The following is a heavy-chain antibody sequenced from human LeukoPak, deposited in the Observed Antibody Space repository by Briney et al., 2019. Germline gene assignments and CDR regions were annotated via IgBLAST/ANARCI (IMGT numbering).Heavy chain of an antibody. CDR2: ISSSGSTI. V-gene: IGHV3-11*04. CDR3: ARWGDHGTRDAFDI. J-gene: IGHJ3*02. CDR1: GFTFSDYY. Sequence: GGSLRLSCAASGFTFSDYYMSWIRQAPGKGLEWVSYISSSGSTIYYADSVKGRFTISRDNAKNSLYLQMNSLRAEDTAVYYCARWGDHGTRDAFDIWGQGTMVTVFS. D-gene: IGHD1-7*01.